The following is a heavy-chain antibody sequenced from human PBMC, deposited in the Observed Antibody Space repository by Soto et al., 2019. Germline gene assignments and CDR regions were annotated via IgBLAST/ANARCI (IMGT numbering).Heavy chain of an antibody. CDR2: IYYSGVT. CDR3: AALGRYVNYIET. J-gene: IGHJ4*02. CDR1: GDSIRDFY. Sequence: PSETLSLTCSVSGDSIRDFYCSWIRQSPGKGLEYIGYIYYSGVTYISPSLKSRVTLSIDTSKSLFSLQLGSVTAADTAVYYCAALGRYVNYIETWGLGTLVTVSS. V-gene: IGHV4-59*01. D-gene: IGHD3-9*01.